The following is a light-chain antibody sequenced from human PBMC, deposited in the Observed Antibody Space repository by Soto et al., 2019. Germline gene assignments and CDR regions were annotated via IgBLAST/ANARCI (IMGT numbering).Light chain of an antibody. V-gene: IGLV2-8*01. CDR1: SSDVGGYNY. J-gene: IGLJ1*01. Sequence: SVLTQPPSASGSPGQSVTISCTGTSSDVGGYNYVSWYQQHPGKVPKFMIYEVSKRPSGVPDRFSGSKSGNTASLTVSGLQAEDEADYYCSSYAGSNNFVFGTGTKVTV. CDR3: SSYAGSNNFV. CDR2: EVS.